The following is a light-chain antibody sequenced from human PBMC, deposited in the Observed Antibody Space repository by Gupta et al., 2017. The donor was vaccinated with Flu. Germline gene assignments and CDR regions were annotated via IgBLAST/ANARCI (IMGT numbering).Light chain of an antibody. CDR2: DAS. V-gene: IGKV1-33*01. Sequence: DIEMIQSPTSRSASLGDRVTIPCQATQDIKQYLNWYQLKPGQAPRLLIYDASDLETGVPPRFSGTGSETHFTLNISSVHTEDVGTYYCKQYKAFPLTFGEGTKVE. J-gene: IGKJ4*01. CDR3: KQYKAFPLT. CDR1: QDIKQY.